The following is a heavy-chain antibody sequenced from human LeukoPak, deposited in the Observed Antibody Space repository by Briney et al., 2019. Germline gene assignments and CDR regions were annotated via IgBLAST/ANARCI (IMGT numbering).Heavy chain of an antibody. CDR3: ARYNSRNYFDY. Sequence: ASVKVSCTASGYTFTGYYMHWVRQAPGQGLEWMGWINPNSGGTNYAQKFQGRVTMTRDTSISTVYMELSRLKSDDTAVFYCARYNSRNYFDYWGQGTLVTVSS. CDR1: GYTFTGYY. D-gene: IGHD1-14*01. J-gene: IGHJ4*02. V-gene: IGHV1-2*02. CDR2: INPNSGGT.